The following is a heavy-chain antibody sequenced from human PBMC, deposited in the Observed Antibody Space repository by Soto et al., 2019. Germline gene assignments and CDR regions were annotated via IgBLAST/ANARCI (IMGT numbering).Heavy chain of an antibody. CDR3: AKGSTVVTPYVY. CDR1: GFTFSSYG. CDR2: ISYDGSNK. Sequence: PGGSLRLSCAASGFTFSSYGMHWVRQAPGKGLEWVAAISYDGSNKYYADSVKGRFTISRDNSKNTLYLQMNSLRAEDTAVYYCAKGSTVVTPYVYWGQGTLVTVSS. J-gene: IGHJ4*02. D-gene: IGHD4-17*01. V-gene: IGHV3-30*18.